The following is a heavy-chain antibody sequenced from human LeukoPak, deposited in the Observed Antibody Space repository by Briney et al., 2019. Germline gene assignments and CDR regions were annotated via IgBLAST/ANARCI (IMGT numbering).Heavy chain of an antibody. V-gene: IGHV3-23*01. CDR2: ITGDDST. D-gene: IGHD3-3*01. CDR1: GFTFGTFA. J-gene: IGHJ4*02. CDR3: AKGHYDFRDY. Sequence: GSLRLSRAASGFTFGTFAFSWVRQAPGKGLEWVSSITGDDSTYYADSVKGRFTISRDTSSNTLYLQMNSLRAEDTALYYCAKGHYDFRDYWGQGTLVTVSS.